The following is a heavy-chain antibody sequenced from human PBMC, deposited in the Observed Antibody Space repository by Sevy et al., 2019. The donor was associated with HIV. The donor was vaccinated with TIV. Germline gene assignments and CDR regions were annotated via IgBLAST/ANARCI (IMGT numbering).Heavy chain of an antibody. J-gene: IGHJ4*02. CDR1: GGSFSGYS. D-gene: IGHD3-10*01. CDR3: ARCRSKVMVRGVQPPDY. Sequence: SETLSLTCAVYGGSFSGYSWSWIRQPPGKGLEWIGEINHSGSTNYNPSLKSRVTISVDTSKNQFSLKLSSVTAADTAVYYCARCRSKVMVRGVQPPDYWGQGTLVTVSS. CDR2: INHSGST. V-gene: IGHV4-34*01.